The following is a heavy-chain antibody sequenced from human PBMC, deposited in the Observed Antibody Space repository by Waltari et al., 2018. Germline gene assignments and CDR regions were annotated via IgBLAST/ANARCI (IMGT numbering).Heavy chain of an antibody. J-gene: IGHJ4*02. CDR2: IYSAGRT. CDR3: ARPGEGPSSH. CDR1: GIIVSANY. V-gene: IGHV3-53*01. Sequence: EVQLVESGGGLIQRGGSLRLSCAGSGIIVSANYMNWVRQAPGKGPQWVSVIYSAGRTYYADSVKGRFTISRDNTKNTVYLQMNNLKTEDTAVYYCARPGEGPSSHWGQGTLVTVSS. D-gene: IGHD4-17*01.